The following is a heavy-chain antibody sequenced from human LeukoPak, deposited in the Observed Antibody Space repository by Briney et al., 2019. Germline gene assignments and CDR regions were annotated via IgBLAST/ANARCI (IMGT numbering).Heavy chain of an antibody. CDR1: GGTFSSYA. Sequence: ASVKVSCKASGGTFSSYAISWVRQAPGQGLEWMGRIIPILGIANYAQKFQGRVTITADKSTSTAYMELSSLRSEDTAVYYCATGNTIAAAGRDYWGQGTLVTVSS. V-gene: IGHV1-69*04. D-gene: IGHD6-13*01. J-gene: IGHJ4*02. CDR2: IIPILGIA. CDR3: ATGNTIAAAGRDY.